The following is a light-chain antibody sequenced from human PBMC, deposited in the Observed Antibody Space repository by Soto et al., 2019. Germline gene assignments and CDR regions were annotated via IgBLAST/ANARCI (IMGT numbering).Light chain of an antibody. CDR2: GAS. CDR1: QSVNSN. V-gene: IGKV3-15*01. CDR3: QHYNNWPFT. J-gene: IGKJ2*01. Sequence: EIVMTQSPATLSVSPGERATLSCRASQSVNSNLAWYQQKPGQAPSLLIYGASARATGIPARFSGSGSGTEFTLTISSLQSEDFAVYYCQHYNNWPFTFGQGTKLEI.